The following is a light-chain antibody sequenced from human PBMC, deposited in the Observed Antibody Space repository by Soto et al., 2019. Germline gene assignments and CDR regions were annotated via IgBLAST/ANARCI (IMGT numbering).Light chain of an antibody. CDR1: QTVSNF. J-gene: IGKJ4*01. Sequence: EIGLTQSPATLSVSPGEGATLSCRASQTVSNFLAWYQQKPGQAPRLLIYDASKRATGIPARFSGSGSGTDFTLTISSLQPEDFAVYYCQQRYNWPLTFGGGTKVDIK. CDR2: DAS. CDR3: QQRYNWPLT. V-gene: IGKV3-11*01.